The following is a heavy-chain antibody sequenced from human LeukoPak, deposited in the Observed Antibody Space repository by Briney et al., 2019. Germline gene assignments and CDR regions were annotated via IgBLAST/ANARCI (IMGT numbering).Heavy chain of an antibody. CDR3: ARVTGYRIEDYFDY. D-gene: IGHD6-13*01. V-gene: IGHV3-30*02. Sequence: PGGSLRLSCAASPFTFSSYGMHWVRQAPGKGLEWVAYIQYDGSNQQYADSVKGRFSISRDSSKNILYLQMNSLRAEDTAVYYCARVTGYRIEDYFDYWGQGTLVTVSS. J-gene: IGHJ4*02. CDR2: IQYDGSNQ. CDR1: PFTFSSYG.